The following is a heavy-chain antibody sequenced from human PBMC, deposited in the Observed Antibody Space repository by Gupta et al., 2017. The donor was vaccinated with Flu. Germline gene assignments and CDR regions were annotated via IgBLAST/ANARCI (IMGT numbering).Heavy chain of an antibody. CDR1: GFTLSAYW. J-gene: IGHJ5*01. V-gene: IGHV3-7*01. D-gene: IGHD4-17*01. CDR2: INRDGSVI. CDR3: ARDVGSGDYDS. Sequence: EVQLVESGGGLVKPGGSLRLSCGASGFTLSAYWMSWVRQDPGKGPEWVANINRDGSVINYMDFVRGRFTISRDNAKNAVYFQMNSLRVDDTAVYYCARDVGSGDYDSWGQGTLVTVSS.